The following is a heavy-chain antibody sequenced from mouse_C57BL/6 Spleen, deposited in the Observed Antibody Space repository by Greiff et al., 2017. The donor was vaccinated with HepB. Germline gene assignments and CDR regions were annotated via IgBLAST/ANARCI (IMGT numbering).Heavy chain of an antibody. J-gene: IGHJ4*01. V-gene: IGHV1-62-2*01. CDR3: ARQYGSSDAMDY. CDR1: GYTFTEYT. CDR2: FYPGSGSI. D-gene: IGHD1-1*01. Sequence: QVQLKESGAELVKPGASVKLSCKASGYTFTEYTIHWVKQRSGQGLEWIGWFYPGSGSIKYNEKFKDKATLTADKSSSTVYMELSRLTSEDSAVYVCARQYGSSDAMDYWGQGTSVTVSS.